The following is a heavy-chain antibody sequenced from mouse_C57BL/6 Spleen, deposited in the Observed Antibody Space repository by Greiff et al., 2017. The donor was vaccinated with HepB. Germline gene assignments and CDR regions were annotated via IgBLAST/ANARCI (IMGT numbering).Heavy chain of an antibody. Sequence: QVQLKQSGAELVRPGASVTLSCKASGYTFTDYEMHWVKQTPVHGLEWIGAIDPETGGTAYNQKFKGKAILTADKSSSTAYMELRSLTSEDSAVYYCTRGDLLWSTGGFAYWGQGTLVTVSA. CDR3: TRGDLLWSTGGFAY. V-gene: IGHV1-15*01. CDR2: IDPETGGT. J-gene: IGHJ3*01. CDR1: GYTFTDYE. D-gene: IGHD2-10*01.